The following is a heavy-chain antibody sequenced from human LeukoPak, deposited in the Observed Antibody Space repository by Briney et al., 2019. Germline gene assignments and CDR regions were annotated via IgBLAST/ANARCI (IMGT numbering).Heavy chain of an antibody. V-gene: IGHV3-9*01. J-gene: IGHJ6*03. D-gene: IGHD3-3*01. CDR3: ARDRRAPYYGFRSGYIDHYYMDV. Sequence: GGSLRLSCAASGFTFDDYAMHWVRQAPGKGLEWVSGINWSGDRIGYADSVKGRFTISRDNAKKSLYLQMNSLRAEDTAVYYCARDRRAPYYGFRSGYIDHYYMDVWGKGTTVTVSS. CDR2: INWSGDRI. CDR1: GFTFDDYA.